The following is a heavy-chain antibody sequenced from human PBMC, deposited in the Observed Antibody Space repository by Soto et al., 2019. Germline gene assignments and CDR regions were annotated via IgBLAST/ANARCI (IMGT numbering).Heavy chain of an antibody. CDR2: IYYSGST. J-gene: IGHJ4*02. D-gene: IGHD6-19*01. CDR1: GGSISSYY. CDR3: ARYGKYSSGWYWDY. V-gene: IGHV4-59*01. Sequence: PSETLSLTCTVSGGSISSYYWSWIRQPPGKGLEWIGYIYYSGSTNYNPSLKSRVTISVDTSKNQFSLKLSSVTAADTAVYYCARYGKYSSGWYWDYWGQGXLVTVYS.